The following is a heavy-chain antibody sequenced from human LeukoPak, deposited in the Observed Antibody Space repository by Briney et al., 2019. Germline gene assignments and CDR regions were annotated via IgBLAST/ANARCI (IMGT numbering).Heavy chain of an antibody. CDR3: AREDTAMVYYYYYGMDV. D-gene: IGHD5-18*01. CDR2: ISYDGSNK. V-gene: IGHV3-30-3*01. J-gene: IGHJ6*02. CDR1: GFTFSSYA. Sequence: GGSLRLSCAASGFTFSSYAMHWVRQAPGKGLEWVAVISYDGSNKYYADSVKGRFTISRDNSKNTLYLQMNSLRAEDTAVYYCAREDTAMVYYYYYGMDVWGQGTTVTVSS.